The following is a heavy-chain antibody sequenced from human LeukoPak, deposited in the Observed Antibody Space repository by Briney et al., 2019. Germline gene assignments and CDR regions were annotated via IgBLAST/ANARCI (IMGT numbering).Heavy chain of an antibody. CDR1: YA. D-gene: IGHD6-13*01. V-gene: IGHV3-23*01. Sequence: YAXHXXRQAPGKGLEWVSAISGSGGSTYYADSVKGRFTISRDNSKNTLYLQMNSLRAEDTAVYYCAKDRSVSIAAAYDYWGQGTLVTVSS. J-gene: IGHJ4*02. CDR3: AKDRSVSIAAAYDY. CDR2: ISGSGGST.